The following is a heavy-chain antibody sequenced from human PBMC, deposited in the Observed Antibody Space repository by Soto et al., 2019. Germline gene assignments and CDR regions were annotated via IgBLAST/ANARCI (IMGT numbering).Heavy chain of an antibody. Sequence: QVWLQESGPGLVKPSETLSLTCTVSGGSISSYYWTWIRQPPGKGLEWIGYIYYIGSTTYNPSLKRRVTISVDPSKNQFSLKLSSVTAADTAVYYGAPLYCSGGSCNPDYWGQGTLVTVSS. CDR3: APLYCSGGSCNPDY. J-gene: IGHJ4*02. D-gene: IGHD2-15*01. CDR2: IYYIGST. CDR1: GGSISSYY. V-gene: IGHV4-59*01.